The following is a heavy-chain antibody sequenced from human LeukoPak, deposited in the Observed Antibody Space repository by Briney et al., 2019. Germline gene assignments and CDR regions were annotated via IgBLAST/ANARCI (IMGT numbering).Heavy chain of an antibody. D-gene: IGHD2-15*01. Sequence: PSETLSLTCTVSGYSISSGYYWGWIRQPPGKGLEWIGSIYHSGSTYYNPSLKSRVTISVDTSKNQFSLKLSSVTAADTAVYYCARGSPRYYFDYWGQGTLVTVSS. V-gene: IGHV4-38-2*02. J-gene: IGHJ4*02. CDR2: IYHSGST. CDR1: GYSISSGYY. CDR3: ARGSPRYYFDY.